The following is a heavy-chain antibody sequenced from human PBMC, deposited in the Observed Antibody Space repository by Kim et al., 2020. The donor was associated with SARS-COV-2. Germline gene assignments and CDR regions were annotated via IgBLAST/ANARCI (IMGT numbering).Heavy chain of an antibody. CDR2: INHSGST. V-gene: IGHV4-34*01. J-gene: IGHJ4*02. D-gene: IGHD3-10*01. Sequence: SETLSLTCAVYGGSFSGYYWSWIRQPPGKGLEWIGEINHSGSTNYNPSLKSRVTISVDTSKNQFSLKLSSVTAADTAVYYCARGTKYYYGSGSYYAYWGQGTLVTVSS. CDR1: GGSFSGYY. CDR3: ARGTKYYYGSGSYYAY.